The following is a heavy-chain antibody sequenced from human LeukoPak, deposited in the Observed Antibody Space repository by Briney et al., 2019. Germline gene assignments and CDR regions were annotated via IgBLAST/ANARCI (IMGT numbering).Heavy chain of an antibody. D-gene: IGHD3-16*02. V-gene: IGHV4-38-2*02. CDR1: GYSISRGHY. J-gene: IGHJ3*02. CDR2: IYHSGST. CDR3: AIWGSYRYTYAFDI. Sequence: PSETPSLTWTVSGYSISRGHYWVWIRQPPGKGLEWIGSIYHSGSTYYNPSLKSRVTISVDTSKNQFSLKLSSVTAADTAVYYCAIWGSYRYTYAFDIWGQGTMVTVSS.